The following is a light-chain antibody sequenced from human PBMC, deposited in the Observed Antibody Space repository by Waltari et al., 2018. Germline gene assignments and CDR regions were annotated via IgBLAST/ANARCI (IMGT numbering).Light chain of an antibody. CDR1: SSDIGSLNL. V-gene: IGLV2-23*01. CDR3: CSYAGRRSLM. Sequence: QSALPQTASVSGSPGQSITISCTGTSSDIGSLNLSSWYQKSPGKAPTLIIYEDTKRPSGASNRFSGSKSGNTASLTIFGLQAEDEGEYYCCSYAGRRSLMFGGGTKVTVL. CDR2: EDT. J-gene: IGLJ3*02.